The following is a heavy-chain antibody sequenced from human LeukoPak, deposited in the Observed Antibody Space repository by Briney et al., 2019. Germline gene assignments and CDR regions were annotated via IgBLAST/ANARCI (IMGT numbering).Heavy chain of an antibody. J-gene: IGHJ4*02. CDR1: GGTFSSYA. CDR2: IIPILGIA. V-gene: IGHV1-69*04. Sequence: ASVKVSCKASGGTFSSYAISWVRLAPGQGLEWMGRIIPILGIANYAQKFQGRVTMTRDTSTSTVYMELSSLRSEDTAVYYCARSWETPRSKFDYWGQGTLVTVSS. CDR3: ARSWETPRSKFDY. D-gene: IGHD1-26*01.